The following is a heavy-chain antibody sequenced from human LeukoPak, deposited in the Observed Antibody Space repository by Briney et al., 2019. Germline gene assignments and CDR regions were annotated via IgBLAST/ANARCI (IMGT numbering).Heavy chain of an antibody. CDR3: ASGGSITMVRGVSDAFDI. V-gene: IGHV4-39*01. Sequence: PSETLSLTCAVSGGSISSSSYYWGWIRQPPGKGLEWIGSIYYSGSTYYNPPLKSRVTISVDTSKNQFSLKLSSVTAADTAVYYCASGGSITMVRGVSDAFDIWGQGTMVTVSS. CDR2: IYYSGST. CDR1: GGSISSSSYY. D-gene: IGHD3-10*01. J-gene: IGHJ3*02.